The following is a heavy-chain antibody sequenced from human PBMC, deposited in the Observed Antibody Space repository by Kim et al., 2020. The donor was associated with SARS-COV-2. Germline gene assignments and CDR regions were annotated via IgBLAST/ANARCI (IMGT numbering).Heavy chain of an antibody. CDR2: VSGDGGSK. Sequence: GGSLRLSCAASGFIFSDYAMNWVRQAPGKGLEWVAGVSGDGGSKYYAESVKGRVTISRDTAKNLVYLQMKRLGAEDTAVYYCAKGMAYDFWTGSKGMDV. CDR3: AKGMAYDFWTGSKGMDV. D-gene: IGHD3-3*01. V-gene: IGHV3-23*01. CDR1: GFIFSDYA. J-gene: IGHJ6*01.